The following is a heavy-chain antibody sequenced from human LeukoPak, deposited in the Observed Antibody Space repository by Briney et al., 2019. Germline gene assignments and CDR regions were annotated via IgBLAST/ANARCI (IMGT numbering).Heavy chain of an antibody. D-gene: IGHD1-26*01. V-gene: IGHV4-4*07. CDR2: IYTSGST. CDR1: GGSISGYY. CDR3: ARGGGATTHFDY. J-gene: IGHJ4*02. Sequence: SETLSLTCTVSGGSISGYYRSWIRQPAGKGLEWIGRIYTSGSTNYNPSLKSRVTMSVDTSKNQFSLKLSSVTAADTAVYYCARGGGATTHFDYWGQGTLVTASS.